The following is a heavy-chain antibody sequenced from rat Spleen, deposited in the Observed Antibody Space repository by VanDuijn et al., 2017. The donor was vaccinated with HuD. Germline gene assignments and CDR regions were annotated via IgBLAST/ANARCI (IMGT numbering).Heavy chain of an antibody. Sequence: EVQLVESDGGLVQPGRSLKLSCAASGFTFSDYYMAWVRQAPTKGLEWVATISSDGGRNFYRDSVKGRFTISRDNAKSSLYLQMDSLRYEYMATYYCAIEGDGVYSSYPNWCAYWGQGTLVTVSS. J-gene: IGHJ3*01. D-gene: IGHD1-8*01. CDR1: GFTFSDYY. CDR2: ISSDGGRN. CDR3: AIEGDGVYSSYPNWCAY. V-gene: IGHV5-20*01.